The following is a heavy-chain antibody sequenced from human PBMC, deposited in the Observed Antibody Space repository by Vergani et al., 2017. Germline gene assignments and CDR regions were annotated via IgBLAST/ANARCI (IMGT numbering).Heavy chain of an antibody. CDR3: ATPQTVTTGGMEV. D-gene: IGHD4-17*01. Sequence: EVQLVQSGAEVKKPGAPMKISCKVSGYTFTDHYMHWVKQAPGKGLEWMGLVDPEDGETIYAEKFKGRVTIAADTSTDTAHLELSSRRSEDTAVYYCATPQTVTTGGMEVWGQGTTVIVSS. CDR1: GYTFTDHY. V-gene: IGHV1-69-2*01. CDR2: VDPEDGET. J-gene: IGHJ6*02.